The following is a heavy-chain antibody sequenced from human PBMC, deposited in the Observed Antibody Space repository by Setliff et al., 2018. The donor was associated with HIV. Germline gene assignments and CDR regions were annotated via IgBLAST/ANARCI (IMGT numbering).Heavy chain of an antibody. Sequence: NPSETLSLTCTVSGGSISSHYWSWIRQPPGKGLEWIGSIHYSGSTNYNPSLKSRFTISVDTSKNQFSLKLSSVTAADTALYFCASEAYFFASGTYYFDSWGQGTLVTVSS. J-gene: IGHJ4*02. D-gene: IGHD3-10*01. CDR3: ASEAYFFASGTYYFDS. CDR1: GGSISSHY. CDR2: IHYSGST. V-gene: IGHV4-59*11.